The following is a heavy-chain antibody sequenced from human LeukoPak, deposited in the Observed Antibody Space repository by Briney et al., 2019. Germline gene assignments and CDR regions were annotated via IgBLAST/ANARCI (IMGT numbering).Heavy chain of an antibody. CDR2: ISAYNANT. V-gene: IGHV1-18*01. D-gene: IGHD2-2*01. Sequence: ASVKVSCKASGYTLSNYALSWMRQAPGQGLEWMGWISAYNANTNYAQKLQGRVTMTTDTSTNTAYMELRSLRYDDTAVYYCARVQYQLLCRGHFDSWGQGTLVTVSS. J-gene: IGHJ4*02. CDR1: GYTLSNYA. CDR3: ARVQYQLLCRGHFDS.